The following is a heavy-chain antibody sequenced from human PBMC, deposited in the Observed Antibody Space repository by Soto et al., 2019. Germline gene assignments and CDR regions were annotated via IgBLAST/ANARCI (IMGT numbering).Heavy chain of an antibody. D-gene: IGHD7-27*01. CDR1: GFSLSTSGVG. CDR2: IYWDDDK. V-gene: IGHV2-5*02. CDR3: AHSPIWGLERVGDAFDI. Sequence: SGPTLVKPTQTLTLTCTFSGFSLSTSGVGVGWIRQPPGKALEWLALIYWDDDKRYSPSLKSRLTITKDTSKNQVVLTMTNMDPVDTATYYCAHSPIWGLERVGDAFDIWGQGTMVTVSS. J-gene: IGHJ3*02.